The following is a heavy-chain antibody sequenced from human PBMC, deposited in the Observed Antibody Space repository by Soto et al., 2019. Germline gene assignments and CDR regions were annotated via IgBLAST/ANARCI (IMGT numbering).Heavy chain of an antibody. CDR1: GGSISSYY. CDR3: ARWYSYGYGDFDY. J-gene: IGHJ4*02. Sequence: PSETLSLTCTVSGGSISSYYWSWIRQPPGKGLEWIGYIYYSGSTNYNPSLKSRVTISVDTSKNQFSLKLSSVAAADTAVYYCARWYSYGYGDFDYWGQGTLVTVSS. V-gene: IGHV4-59*08. D-gene: IGHD5-18*01. CDR2: IYYSGST.